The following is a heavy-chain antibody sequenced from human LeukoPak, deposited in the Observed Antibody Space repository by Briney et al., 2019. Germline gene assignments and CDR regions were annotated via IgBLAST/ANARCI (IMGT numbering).Heavy chain of an antibody. V-gene: IGHV3-11*01. J-gene: IGHJ6*02. CDR3: AAYYDFWSGYSNYYGMDV. D-gene: IGHD3-3*01. CDR1: GFTFSDYY. CDR2: ISSSGSTI. Sequence: GGSLRLSCAASGFTFSDYYMSWIRQAPGKGLEWVSYISSSGSTIYYADSVKGRFTISRGNAKNSLYLQINSLRAEDTAVYYCAAYYDFWSGYSNYYGMDVWGQGTTVTVSS.